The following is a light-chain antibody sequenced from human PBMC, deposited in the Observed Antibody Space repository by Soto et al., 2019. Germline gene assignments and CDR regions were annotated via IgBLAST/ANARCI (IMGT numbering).Light chain of an antibody. V-gene: IGLV1-44*01. CDR1: SSNIGRNT. J-gene: IGLJ1*01. Sequence: QSVLTQAPSASETPGQRVTISCSGGSSNIGRNTVNWYQQLPGTAPKLLIYRNNRRPSGVPDRFSGSKSGTSASLAISGLQSEDEADYYCAEWDASLTDYVFGTGTKVTVL. CDR2: RNN. CDR3: AEWDASLTDYV.